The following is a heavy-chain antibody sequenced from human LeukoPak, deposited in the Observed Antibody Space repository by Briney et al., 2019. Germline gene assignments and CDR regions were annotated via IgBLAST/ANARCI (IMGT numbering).Heavy chain of an antibody. J-gene: IGHJ4*02. Sequence: PGGSLRLSCVASGFIFSTYGLHWVRQSPGRGLEWVAVIWYDGSQRYYADSVKGRFTISRDNSKNTLYLQMNSLRAEDTAVYYCARDGGYDFWSGYYQDYWGQGTLVTVSS. D-gene: IGHD3-3*01. CDR1: GFIFSTYG. CDR2: IWYDGSQR. CDR3: ARDGGYDFWSGYYQDY. V-gene: IGHV3-30*19.